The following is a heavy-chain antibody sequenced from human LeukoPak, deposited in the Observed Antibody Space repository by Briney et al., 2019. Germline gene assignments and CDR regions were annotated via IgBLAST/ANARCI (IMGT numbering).Heavy chain of an antibody. CDR3: ARGTTSGYSSGWTFDY. Sequence: SETLSLTCAVYGGSFSGYYWSWIRQPPGKGLEWIGEINHSGTTNYNPSLKSRVTMSVDTSKNQFSLKLSSVTAADTAVYYCARGTTSGYSSGWTFDYWGQGTLVTVSS. J-gene: IGHJ4*02. V-gene: IGHV4-34*01. D-gene: IGHD6-19*01. CDR2: INHSGTT. CDR1: GGSFSGYY.